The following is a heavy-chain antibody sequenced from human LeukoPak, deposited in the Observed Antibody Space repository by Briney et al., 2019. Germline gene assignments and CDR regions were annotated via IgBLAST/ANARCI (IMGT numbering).Heavy chain of an antibody. J-gene: IGHJ5*02. Sequence: SETLSLTCTVSGYSISSGYYWGWIRQPPGQGLEWIGNIYPSGTTYYNPSLKTRVTISVDTSKNQFSLKLSSVTAADTAVYFCARAYSSSWYFNWFDPWGQGTLVTVSS. CDR1: GYSISSGYY. CDR3: ARAYSSSWYFNWFDP. V-gene: IGHV4-38-2*02. CDR2: IYPSGTT. D-gene: IGHD6-13*01.